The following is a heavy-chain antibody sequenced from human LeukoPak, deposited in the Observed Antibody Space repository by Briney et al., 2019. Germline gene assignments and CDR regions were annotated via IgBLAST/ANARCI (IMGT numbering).Heavy chain of an antibody. D-gene: IGHD3-10*01. CDR1: GYTFTGYY. J-gene: IGHJ5*02. V-gene: IGHV1-2*02. CDR3: ATDPRWSYNWFDP. CDR2: INPNSGGT. Sequence: ASVKVSCKASGYTFTGYYMHWVRQAPGQGLEWMGWINPNSGGTNYAQKFQGRVTMTRDTSISTACMELSRLRSDDTAAYYCATDPRWSYNWFDPWGQGTLVTVSS.